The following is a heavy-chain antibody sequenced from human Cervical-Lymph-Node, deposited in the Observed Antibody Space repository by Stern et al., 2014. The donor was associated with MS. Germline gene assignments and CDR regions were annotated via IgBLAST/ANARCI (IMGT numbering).Heavy chain of an antibody. V-gene: IGHV1-69*01. CDR3: VGEMATNLFDY. D-gene: IGHD5-24*01. CDR1: GGTFTSYT. Sequence: VQLVESGAEVKKPGSSVKVSCKASGGTFTSYTINWVRQAPGQGLEWMGGIIPAFNTASYAQKFQGRVTITADASTNTAYMELSSLRSDDTAVYYCVGEMATNLFDYWGQGTLVTVSS. J-gene: IGHJ4*02. CDR2: IIPAFNTA.